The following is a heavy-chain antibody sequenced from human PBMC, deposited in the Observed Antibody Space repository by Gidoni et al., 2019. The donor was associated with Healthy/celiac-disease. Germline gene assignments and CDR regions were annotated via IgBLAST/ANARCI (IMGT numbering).Heavy chain of an antibody. D-gene: IGHD2-15*01. V-gene: IGHV3-30-3*01. Sequence: QVQLVEAGGGVVQPGRSLRLHGAASGLTFSSYARPLVRQAPGKGLEWVAVISYYGSNKYYAASVKGRFTISRDNSNNTLYLQMNSLRAEDTAVYYCASDNGDCSGGSCDYYFDYWGQGTLVTVSS. CDR3: ASDNGDCSGGSCDYYFDY. CDR2: ISYYGSNK. J-gene: IGHJ4*02. CDR1: GLTFSSYA.